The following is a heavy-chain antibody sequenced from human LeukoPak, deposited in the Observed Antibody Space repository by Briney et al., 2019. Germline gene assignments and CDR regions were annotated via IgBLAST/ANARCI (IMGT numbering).Heavy chain of an antibody. CDR1: GGTFSSYA. V-gene: IGHV1-69*13. J-gene: IGHJ4*02. CDR3: ARGGYYYDSSGYSHLPDY. D-gene: IGHD3-22*01. CDR2: IIPIVGTT. Sequence: SVKVSCKASGGTFSSYAFSWVRQAPGQGLEWMGGIIPIVGTTNYAQLFQGRVTITADESTSTAYMELSSLRSEDTAVYYCARGGYYYDSSGYSHLPDYWGQGTLVTVSA.